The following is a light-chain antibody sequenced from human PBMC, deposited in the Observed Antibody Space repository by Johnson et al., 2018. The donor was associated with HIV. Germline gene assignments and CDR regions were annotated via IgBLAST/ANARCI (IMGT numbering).Light chain of an antibody. CDR3: GTWDSSLSAEAG. V-gene: IGLV1-51*01. J-gene: IGLJ1*01. CDR1: SSNIGNNY. Sequence: QSVLTQPPSVSAAPGQKVTISCSGSSSNIGNNYVSWYQQLPGTAPKLLIYDNNQRPSGIPDRFSGSKSGTSATLGITGLQTGDAADYYCGTWDSSLSAEAGVGSGTKVTVL. CDR2: DNN.